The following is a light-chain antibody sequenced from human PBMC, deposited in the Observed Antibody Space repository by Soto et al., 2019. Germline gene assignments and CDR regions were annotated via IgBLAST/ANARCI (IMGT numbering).Light chain of an antibody. J-gene: IGKJ1*01. CDR1: QSVSSNY. CDR3: QQYGSSPWP. Sequence: EIVLTQSPGTLSLSPGERATLSCRASQSVSSNYLAWYQQKPGQAPRLLIYGASSRTTGIPYRFSGSGSGTDFTLTISRLEPEDFAVYYCQQYGSSPWPFGQGTKVDI. CDR2: GAS. V-gene: IGKV3-20*01.